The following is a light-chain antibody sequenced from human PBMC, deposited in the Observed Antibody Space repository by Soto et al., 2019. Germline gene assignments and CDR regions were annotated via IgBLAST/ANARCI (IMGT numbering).Light chain of an antibody. CDR3: LSFDSSLSVV. V-gene: IGLV1-40*01. CDR1: STNIGAGYD. Sequence: QSVLTQPPSVSGAPGQRVTISCTGSSTNIGAGYDVHWYQQLPGRAPKLLIYDNTNRPSGVPDRFSGSKSGTSASLAITGLQAEDEADYYCLSFDSSLSVVFGGGTKLTV. CDR2: DNT. J-gene: IGLJ2*01.